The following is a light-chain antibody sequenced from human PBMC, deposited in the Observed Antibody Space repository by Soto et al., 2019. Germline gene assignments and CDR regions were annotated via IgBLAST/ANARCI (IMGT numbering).Light chain of an antibody. J-gene: IGKJ1*01. CDR1: QSISSW. V-gene: IGKV1-5*03. CDR2: KAC. Sequence: DIQMTQSPSTLSASVGDRVTITCRASQSISSWLAWYQQKPGKAPKLLIYKACSFESGVPSRFSGSGSGTEFTLTISSLQPDDFATYYCQQYNSYSGTFGQGTKVEIK. CDR3: QQYNSYSGT.